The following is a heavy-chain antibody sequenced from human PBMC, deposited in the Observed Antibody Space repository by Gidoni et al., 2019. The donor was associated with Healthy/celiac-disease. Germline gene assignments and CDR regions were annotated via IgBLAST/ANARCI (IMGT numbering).Heavy chain of an antibody. D-gene: IGHD6-19*01. V-gene: IGHV4-59*01. Sequence: QVQLQESGPGLVKPSETLSLTCTVSGGSISSYYWSWIRQPPGKGLEWIGYIYYSGSTNYNPSLKSRVTISVDTSKNQFSLKLSSVTAADTAVYYCARNNTVAGDYYYYYYGMDVWGQGTTVTVSS. J-gene: IGHJ6*02. CDR1: GGSISSYY. CDR2: IYYSGST. CDR3: ARNNTVAGDYYYYYYGMDV.